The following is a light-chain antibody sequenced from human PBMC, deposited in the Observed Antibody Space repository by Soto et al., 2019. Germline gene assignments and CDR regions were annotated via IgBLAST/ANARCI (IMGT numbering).Light chain of an antibody. CDR3: SSYTSSRAYV. CDR2: GNS. CDR1: SSNIGAGYD. J-gene: IGLJ1*01. V-gene: IGLV1-40*01. Sequence: QSALTQPPSVSGAPGQRVTISCTGSSSNIGAGYDVHWYQQLPGTAPKLLIYGNSNRPSGVPDRFSGSKSGNTASLTISGLQAEDETDYYCSSYTSSRAYVFGIGKKVSV.